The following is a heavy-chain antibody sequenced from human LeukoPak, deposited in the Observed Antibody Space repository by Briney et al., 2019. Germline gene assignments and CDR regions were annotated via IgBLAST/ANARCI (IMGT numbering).Heavy chain of an antibody. CDR1: GFTFSSYA. J-gene: IGHJ4*02. CDR2: ISGSGGIT. CDR3: AKDAAGPEY. V-gene: IGHV3-23*01. D-gene: IGHD6-13*01. Sequence: GGSLRLSCAASGFTFSSYAMSWVRQAPGKGLQWVSGISGSGGITYYADSVKGRFTISRDNSRNTLYLQMSSLRAEDTAVYYCAKDAAGPEYWGQGTLVTVSS.